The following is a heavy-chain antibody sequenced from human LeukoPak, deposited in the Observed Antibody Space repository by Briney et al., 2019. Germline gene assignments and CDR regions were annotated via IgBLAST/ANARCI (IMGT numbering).Heavy chain of an antibody. CDR2: ISYDGSNK. J-gene: IGHJ5*02. CDR1: GFTFSSYA. V-gene: IGHV3-30-3*01. CDR3: ARGVDYGDFNWFDP. D-gene: IGHD4-17*01. Sequence: GGSLRLSCAASGFTFSSYAMHWVRQAPGKGLEWVAVISYDGSNKYYADSVKGRFTISRDNSKNTLYLQMNSLRAEDTAVYYCARGVDYGDFNWFDPWGQGTLVTVSS.